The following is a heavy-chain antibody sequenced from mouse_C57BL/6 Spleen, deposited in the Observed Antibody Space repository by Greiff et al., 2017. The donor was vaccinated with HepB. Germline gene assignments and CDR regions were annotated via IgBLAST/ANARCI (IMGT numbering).Heavy chain of an antibody. J-gene: IGHJ2*01. CDR3: ARGEGTTVPHYFDY. CDR2: INPNYGTT. V-gene: IGHV1-39*01. Sequence: EVQLQQSGPELVKPGASVKISCKASGYSFTDYNMNWVKQSNGKSLERIGVINPNYGTTSYNQKFKGKATLTVDQSSSTAYMQLNSLTSEDSAVYYCARGEGTTVPHYFDYWGQGTTLTVSS. D-gene: IGHD1-1*01. CDR1: GYSFTDYN.